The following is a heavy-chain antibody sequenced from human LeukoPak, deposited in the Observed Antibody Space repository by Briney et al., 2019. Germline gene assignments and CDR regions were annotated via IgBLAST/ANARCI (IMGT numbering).Heavy chain of an antibody. Sequence: GGSLRLSCAASGFTVSSNYMSWVRQAPGRGLEWVSGISWNSGSIGYADSVKGRFTISRDNSKNTLYLQMNSLRAEDTAVYYCAKEKVVPAATFDYWGQGTLVTVSS. CDR3: AKEKVVPAATFDY. CDR1: GFTVSSNY. J-gene: IGHJ4*02. V-gene: IGHV3-23*01. CDR2: ISWNSGSI. D-gene: IGHD2-2*01.